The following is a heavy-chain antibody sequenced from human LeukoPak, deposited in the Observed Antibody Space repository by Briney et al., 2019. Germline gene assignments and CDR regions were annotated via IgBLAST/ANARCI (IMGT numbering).Heavy chain of an antibody. CDR2: TYFRSKWYN. CDR1: GDSVSSNSAA. V-gene: IGHV6-1*01. J-gene: IGHJ3*01. Sequence: SQTLLLTCAISGDSVSSNSAAWKWIRQSPSRGLEWLGRTYFRSKWYNDYAVSVKSRITINADTSKNQFSLQLNSVTPEDTAVYFCARDAPGLETSGYYYPDAFHFWGQGTMVTVSS. CDR3: ARDAPGLETSGYYYPDAFHF. D-gene: IGHD3-22*01.